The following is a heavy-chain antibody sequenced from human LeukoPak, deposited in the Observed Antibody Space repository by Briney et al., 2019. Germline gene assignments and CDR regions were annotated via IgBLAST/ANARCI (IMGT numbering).Heavy chain of an antibody. V-gene: IGHV4-59*08. CDR3: ARRGSNWGYYFDY. CDR1: GGSISSYY. CDR2: IYYSGST. Sequence: SETLSLTCTVSGGSISSYYWSWIRQPPGKGLEWIGYIYYSGSTNYNPSLKSRVTISVDTSKNQFPLKLSSVTAADTAVYYSARRGSNWGYYFDYWGQGTLVTVSS. D-gene: IGHD7-27*01. J-gene: IGHJ4*02.